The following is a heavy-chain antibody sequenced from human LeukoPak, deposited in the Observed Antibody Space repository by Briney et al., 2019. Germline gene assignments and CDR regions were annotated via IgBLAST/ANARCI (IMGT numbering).Heavy chain of an antibody. CDR1: GYTLSDLS. CDR2: FALEDGEK. J-gene: IGHJ4*02. D-gene: IGHD1-14*01. V-gene: IGHV1-24*01. CDR3: ATAFAGNLVDD. Sequence: RGASAKVSCKVSGYTLSDLSMHWVRQAPGKGLEWMGSFALEDGEKVYAQKFQGRVTMTEDTSTDTAYMELSSLRSEDTAVYYCATAFAGNLVDDWGQGTLVTVSS.